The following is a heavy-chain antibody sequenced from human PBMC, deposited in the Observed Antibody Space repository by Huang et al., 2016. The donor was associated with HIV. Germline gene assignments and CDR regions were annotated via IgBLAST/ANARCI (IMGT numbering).Heavy chain of an antibody. CDR3: ARPLTGTTALGY. CDR1: GSSISSSYY. Sequence: QLQLQESGPGLVKPSETLSLTCNVSGSSISSSYYWGWIRQPPGKGLEWIGNIYYSGNISYNPSLKSRVTISVDTSKNHISLKVDSVTAADTAVYYCARPLTGTTALGYWGQGTLVTVSS. J-gene: IGHJ4*02. D-gene: IGHD1-20*01. V-gene: IGHV4-39*01. CDR2: IYYSGNI.